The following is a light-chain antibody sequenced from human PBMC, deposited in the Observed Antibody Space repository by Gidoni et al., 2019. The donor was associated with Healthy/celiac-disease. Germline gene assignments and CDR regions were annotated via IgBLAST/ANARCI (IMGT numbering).Light chain of an antibody. CDR2: GDS. CDR1: SYNIGAGYE. V-gene: IGLV1-40*01. CDR3: QSYDSSLSVV. J-gene: IGLJ2*01. Sequence: QSVLTHLPSVSGAHGPRVTTPCTGSSYNIGAGYELHWYQQLPGTAPKLLIYGDSKRPSGVPDRFSGSKSGTAASLTITGLQAEDEADYYCQSYDSSLSVVFGGGTKLTVL.